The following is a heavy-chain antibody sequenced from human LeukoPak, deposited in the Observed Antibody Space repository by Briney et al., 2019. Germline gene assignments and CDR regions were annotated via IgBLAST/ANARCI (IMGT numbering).Heavy chain of an antibody. D-gene: IGHD6-19*01. CDR3: ARGGYSSGWEHYYYYYGMDV. V-gene: IGHV1-69*04. CDR1: GGTFSSYA. J-gene: IGHJ6*02. CDR2: IIPILGIA. Sequence: SVKVSCEASGGTFSSYAISWVRQAPGQGLEWMGRIIPILGIANYAQKFQGRVTITADKSTSTAYMELSSLRSEDTAVYYCARGGYSSGWEHYYYYYGMDVWGQGTTVTVSS.